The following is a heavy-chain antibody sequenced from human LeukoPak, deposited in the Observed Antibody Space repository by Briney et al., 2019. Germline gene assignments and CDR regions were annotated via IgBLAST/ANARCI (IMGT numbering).Heavy chain of an antibody. CDR3: ARDSNYYGSGSYFSP. J-gene: IGHJ5*02. CDR1: GFTFSSYW. CDR2: INSDGSST. Sequence: PGGSLRLSCEASGFTFSSYWMHWVRQAPGKGVVWVSRINSDGSSTSYADSVKGRFTISRDNAKNTLYLQMNSLRAEDTAVYYCARDSNYYGSGSYFSPWGQGTLVTVSS. V-gene: IGHV3-74*01. D-gene: IGHD3-10*01.